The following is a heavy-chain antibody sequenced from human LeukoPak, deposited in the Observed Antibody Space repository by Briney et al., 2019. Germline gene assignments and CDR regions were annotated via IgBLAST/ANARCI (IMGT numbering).Heavy chain of an antibody. Sequence: PSETLSLTCAVSGYSINSGNHWGWIRQPPGKGLEWIGEINHSGSTNYNPSLKSRVTISVDTSKNQFSLKLSSVTAADTAVYYCARGSLNVWGKGTTVTVSS. CDR1: GYSINSGNH. J-gene: IGHJ6*04. D-gene: IGHD6-6*01. V-gene: IGHV4-38-2*01. CDR2: INHSGST. CDR3: ARGSLNV.